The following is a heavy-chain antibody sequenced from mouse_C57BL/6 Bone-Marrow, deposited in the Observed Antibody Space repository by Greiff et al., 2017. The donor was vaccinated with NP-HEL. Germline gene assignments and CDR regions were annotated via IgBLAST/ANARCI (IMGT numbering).Heavy chain of an antibody. CDR1: GYTFTDYE. CDR3: TRERWSYAMDY. J-gene: IGHJ4*01. Sequence: QVQLKQSGAELVRPGASVTLSCKASGYTFTDYEMHWVKQTPVHGLEWIGAIDPETGGTAYNQKFKGKAILTADKSSSTAYMERRSLTSEDSAVYYCTRERWSYAMDYWGQGTSVTVSS. V-gene: IGHV1-15*01. D-gene: IGHD2-3*01. CDR2: IDPETGGT.